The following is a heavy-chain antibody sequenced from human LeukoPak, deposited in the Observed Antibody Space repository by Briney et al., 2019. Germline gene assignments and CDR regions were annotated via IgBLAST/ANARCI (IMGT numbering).Heavy chain of an antibody. Sequence: GESLKISCEGSGYNFSNCLIGWVRQMPGKGLEWMGIIYPGDSDTRYGPSFQGQVTISADKSISTAYLQWSSLKASDTAMYYCARHGGGGSGGNSGFDYWGHGTLVTVSS. V-gene: IGHV5-51*01. CDR1: GYNFSNCL. J-gene: IGHJ4*01. CDR3: ARHGGGGSGGNSGFDY. CDR2: IYPGDSDT. D-gene: IGHD4-23*01.